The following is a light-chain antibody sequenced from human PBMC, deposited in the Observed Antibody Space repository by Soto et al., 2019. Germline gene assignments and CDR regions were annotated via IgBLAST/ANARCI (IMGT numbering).Light chain of an antibody. CDR2: DAS. J-gene: IGKJ5*01. CDR1: QSVSSY. CDR3: QQRSNWPPIT. V-gene: IGKV3-11*01. Sequence: EIVLTQSPATLSLSPGERATLSCRASQSVSSYLAWYQQKPGQAPRLLIYDASNRATVLPARFSGSGSGTDFTLTISSLEPEDFAVYYCQQRSNWPPITFGQGTRLEIK.